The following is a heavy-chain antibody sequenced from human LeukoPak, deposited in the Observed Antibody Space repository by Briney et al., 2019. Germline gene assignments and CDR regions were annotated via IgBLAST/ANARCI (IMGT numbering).Heavy chain of an antibody. CDR1: GYSISSGYD. Sequence: SETLSLTCAVSGYSISSGYDWGWIRQPPGKVLEWIGSIYHSGSTYYNPSLKSRVTISVDTSKNQFSLKLSSVTAADTAVYYCARVGAHDFDYWGQGTLVTVSS. J-gene: IGHJ4*02. D-gene: IGHD1-26*01. CDR2: IYHSGST. V-gene: IGHV4-38-2*01. CDR3: ARVGAHDFDY.